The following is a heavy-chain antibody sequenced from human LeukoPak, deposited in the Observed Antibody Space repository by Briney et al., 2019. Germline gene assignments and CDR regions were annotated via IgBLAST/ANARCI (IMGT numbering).Heavy chain of an antibody. CDR1: GGSISSYY. CDR2: IYYSGST. D-gene: IGHD4-23*01. Sequence: SETLSLTCTVSGGSISSYYWSWIRQPPGKGLEWIGYIYYSGSTNYNPSLKSRVTISVDTSKNQFSLKLSSVTAADTAVYYCASIDRDYGGNSVDAFDIWGQGTMVTVSS. J-gene: IGHJ3*02. V-gene: IGHV4-59*08. CDR3: ASIDRDYGGNSVDAFDI.